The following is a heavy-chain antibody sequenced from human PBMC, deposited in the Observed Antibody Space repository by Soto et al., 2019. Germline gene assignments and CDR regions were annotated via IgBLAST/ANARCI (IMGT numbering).Heavy chain of an antibody. J-gene: IGHJ4*02. D-gene: IGHD5-18*01. CDR2: INSDGSST. CDR1: GFTFSSYW. CDR3: ARVEVGQLWPFDY. V-gene: IGHV3-74*01. Sequence: GGSLRLSCAASGFTFSSYWMHWVLQAPGKGLVWVSRINSDGSSTSYADSVKGRFTISRDNAKNTLYLQMNSLRAEDTAVYYCARVEVGQLWPFDYWGQGTLVTVSS.